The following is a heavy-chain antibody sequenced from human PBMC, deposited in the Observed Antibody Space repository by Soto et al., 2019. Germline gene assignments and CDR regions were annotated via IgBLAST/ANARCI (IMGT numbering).Heavy chain of an antibody. Sequence: ASVKVSCKASGYTFTRYTMNWVRQAPGQRLEWMGWINPDNGNTKSSQKFQDRVIITRDTSASTAYMDLSSLRSEDTAVYYCARAWRFLEWLLYRRPNNADYYYYYGMDVWGQGTTVTVSS. CDR3: ARAWRFLEWLLYRRPNNADYYYYYGMDV. CDR1: GYTFTRYT. D-gene: IGHD3-3*01. V-gene: IGHV1-3*01. J-gene: IGHJ6*02. CDR2: INPDNGNT.